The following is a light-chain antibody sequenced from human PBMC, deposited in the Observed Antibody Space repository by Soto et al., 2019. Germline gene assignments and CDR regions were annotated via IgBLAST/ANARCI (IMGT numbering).Light chain of an antibody. CDR1: QSISSY. CDR3: QQSYSTPRT. V-gene: IGKV1-39*01. CDR2: AAS. Sequence: DIQMTQSPSSLSASVGDRVTITCRASQSISSYLNWYQQKQGKAPKLLIYAASSLQSGVPSRFSGSVSGTDFTLTISSLQPEDFATYYCQQSYSTPRTFGQGTKVEIK. J-gene: IGKJ1*01.